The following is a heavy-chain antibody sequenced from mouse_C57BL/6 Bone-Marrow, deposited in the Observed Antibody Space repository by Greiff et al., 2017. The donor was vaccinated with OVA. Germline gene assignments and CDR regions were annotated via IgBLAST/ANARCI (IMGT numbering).Heavy chain of an antibody. D-gene: IGHD1-1*01. CDR3: ARERYGGSSPYDLDY. CDR2: ISYDGSN. CDR1: GYSITSGYY. V-gene: IGHV3-6*01. Sequence: VQLKQSGPGLVKPSQSLSLTCSVTGYSITSGYYWNWIRQLPGNKLEWMGYISYDGSNNYNPSLKNRISITRDTSKNQFFLKLNSVTAEDTATYYGARERYGGSSPYDLDYWGQGTTLTVSS. J-gene: IGHJ2*01.